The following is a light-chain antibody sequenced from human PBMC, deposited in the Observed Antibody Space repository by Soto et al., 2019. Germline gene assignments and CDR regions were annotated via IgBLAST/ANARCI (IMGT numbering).Light chain of an antibody. Sequence: EIVLTQSPGTLSLSPGETATLSCRASQSVTSNYLAWYQQKPGQAPGLLIYGASSRATGIPDRFSGSGSGTDFTLTISSLEPEDFAVYYCQQRSNWRGTFGQGTKVDIK. CDR1: QSVTSNY. CDR2: GAS. CDR3: QQRSNWRGT. V-gene: IGKV3D-20*02. J-gene: IGKJ1*01.